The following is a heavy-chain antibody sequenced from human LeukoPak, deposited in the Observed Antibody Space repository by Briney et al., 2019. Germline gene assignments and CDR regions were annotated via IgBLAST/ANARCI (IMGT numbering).Heavy chain of an antibody. Sequence: PGGSLRLSCAASGFTFSSYDMHWVRQATGKGLEWVSGIGTAGDIYYPGSVKGRFTISRDNAENSLYLQMNSLRAEDTAVYYCARDLDYGSGDYWGQGTLVTVSS. CDR2: IGTAGDI. J-gene: IGHJ4*02. D-gene: IGHD3-10*01. CDR3: ARDLDYGSGDY. V-gene: IGHV3-13*01. CDR1: GFTFSSYD.